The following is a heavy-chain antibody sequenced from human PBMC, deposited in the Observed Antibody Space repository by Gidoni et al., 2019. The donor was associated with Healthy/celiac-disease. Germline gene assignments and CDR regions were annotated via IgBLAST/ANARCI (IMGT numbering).Heavy chain of an antibody. J-gene: IGHJ4*02. V-gene: IGHV3-23*01. CDR1: GFPFSHYA. CDR3: AKDYSGSYGLTPFDY. Sequence: EVQLLESGGGLVHPGGSLRLSCAASGFPFSHYAMSWVRQAPGKGPEWVSAIGGSGSSTYYADSVKGRFTISRDKSKNTLYLQMNSLRAEDTAVYYCAKDYSGSYGLTPFDYWGQGTLVTVSS. CDR2: IGGSGSST. D-gene: IGHD1-26*01.